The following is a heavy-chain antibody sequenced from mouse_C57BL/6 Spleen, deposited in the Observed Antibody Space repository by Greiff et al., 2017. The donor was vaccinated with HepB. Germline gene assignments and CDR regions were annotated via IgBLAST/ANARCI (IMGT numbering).Heavy chain of an antibody. V-gene: IGHV1-55*01. J-gene: IGHJ4*01. CDR1: GYTFTSYW. CDR3: ARGALITTVVATPGAMDY. Sequence: QVQLQQSGAELVKPGASVKMSCKASGYTFTSYWITWVKQRPGQGLEWIGDIYPGSGSTNYNEKFKSKATLTVDTSSSTAYMQLSSLTSEDSAVYYCARGALITTVVATPGAMDYWGQGTSVTVSS. CDR2: IYPGSGST. D-gene: IGHD1-1*01.